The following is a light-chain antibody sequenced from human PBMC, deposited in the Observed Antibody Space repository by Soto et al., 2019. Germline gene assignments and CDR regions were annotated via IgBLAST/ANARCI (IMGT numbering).Light chain of an antibody. CDR3: QQYSKWPIT. CDR1: QSVSGTY. V-gene: IGKV3-20*01. CDR2: GAS. J-gene: IGKJ5*01. Sequence: ESVLTQSPGTLSLSPGERATLSCRASQSVSGTYLAWYQQKPGQAPRLLIYGASSRATGIPDRFSGSGSGTDFTLTISRLEPEDFAVYYCQQYSKWPITFGQGTRLEIK.